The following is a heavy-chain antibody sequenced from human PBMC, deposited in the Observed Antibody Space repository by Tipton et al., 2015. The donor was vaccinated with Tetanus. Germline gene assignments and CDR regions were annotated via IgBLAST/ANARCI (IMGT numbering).Heavy chain of an antibody. J-gene: IGHJ6*02. Sequence: SLRLSCAASGFMFGSYGMHWVRQPPGKGLEWVSSISWNSGTIGYADSVKGQFTISRDNAKNSLYLQMNSLRAEDTALYYCAKDTGVTPHYGMDVWGQGTTVTVSS. CDR2: ISWNSGTI. D-gene: IGHD2-21*02. CDR1: GFMFGSYG. CDR3: AKDTGVTPHYGMDV. V-gene: IGHV3-9*01.